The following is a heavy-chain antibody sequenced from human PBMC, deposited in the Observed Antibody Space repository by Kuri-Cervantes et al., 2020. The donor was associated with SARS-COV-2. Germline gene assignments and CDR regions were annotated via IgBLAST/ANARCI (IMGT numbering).Heavy chain of an antibody. CDR2: ISWNSGSI. CDR3: AKDRHDYSNAFDI. D-gene: IGHD4-11*01. J-gene: IGHJ3*02. Sequence: GGSLRLSCAASGFTFDDYAMHWVRQAPGKGLEWVSGISWNSGSIGYADSVKGRFTISRDNAKNSLYLQMNSLRAEDTALYYCAKDRHDYSNAFDIWGQGTMVT. V-gene: IGHV3-9*01. CDR1: GFTFDDYA.